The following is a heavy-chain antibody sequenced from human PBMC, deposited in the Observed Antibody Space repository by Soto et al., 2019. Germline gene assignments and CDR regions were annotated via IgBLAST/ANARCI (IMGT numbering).Heavy chain of an antibody. J-gene: IGHJ3*02. CDR3: AKDNPRPNSSGWFDAFDI. Sequence: GGSLRLSCAASGFTFSSYAMSWVRQAPGKGLEWVSAISGSGGSTYYADSVKGRFTISRDNSKNTLYLQMNSLRAEDMAVYYCAKDNPRPNSSGWFDAFDIWGQGTMVTVSS. V-gene: IGHV3-23*01. CDR1: GFTFSSYA. D-gene: IGHD6-19*01. CDR2: ISGSGGST.